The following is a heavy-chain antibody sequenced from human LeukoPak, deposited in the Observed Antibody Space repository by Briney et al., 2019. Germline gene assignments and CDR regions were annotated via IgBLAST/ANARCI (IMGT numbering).Heavy chain of an antibody. Sequence: SETLSLTCAVYAGSFSGYYWSWIRQPPGKGLEWIGEINHSGSTNYNPSLKSRVTISVDTSKNQFSLKLSSVTAADTAVYYCARGEVGSGTYYNEQFDYWGQGTLVTVSS. D-gene: IGHD3-10*01. J-gene: IGHJ4*02. CDR1: AGSFSGYY. CDR3: ARGEVGSGTYYNEQFDY. V-gene: IGHV4-34*01. CDR2: INHSGST.